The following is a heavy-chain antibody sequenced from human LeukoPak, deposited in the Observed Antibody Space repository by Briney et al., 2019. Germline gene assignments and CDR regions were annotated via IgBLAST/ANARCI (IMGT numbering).Heavy chain of an antibody. V-gene: IGHV3-23*01. CDR3: AKDGPSIVVVPAATVYYYYYGMDV. CDR1: GFTFSSYA. J-gene: IGHJ6*02. Sequence: GGSLRLSCAASGFTFSSYAMSWVRQAPGKGLEWVSAISGSGGSTYYADSVKGRFTISRDDSKNTLYLQMNSLRAEDTAVYYCAKDGPSIVVVPAATVYYYYYGMDVWGQGTTVTVSS. CDR2: ISGSGGST. D-gene: IGHD2-2*01.